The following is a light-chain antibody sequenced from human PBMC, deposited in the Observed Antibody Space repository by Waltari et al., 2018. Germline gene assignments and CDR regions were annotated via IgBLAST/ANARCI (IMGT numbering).Light chain of an antibody. J-gene: IGLJ1*01. V-gene: IGLV2-14*01. Sequence: QSALPQPASVSGSPGQSITISCTGTSSDVGGYNYVSWYQQHPDKVPKLMIYEVGSRPSGVSDRFSGSKSGNTASLTISGLQAEDEADYYCSSYRSSSTLKYVFGTGTKVTVL. CDR3: SSYRSSSTLKYV. CDR2: EVG. CDR1: SSDVGGYNY.